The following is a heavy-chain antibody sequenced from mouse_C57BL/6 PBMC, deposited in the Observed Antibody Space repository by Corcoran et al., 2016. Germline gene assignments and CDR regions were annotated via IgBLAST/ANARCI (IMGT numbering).Heavy chain of an antibody. CDR2: INPNNGGT. CDR1: GYTFTDYY. Sequence: EVQLQQSGPELVKPGASVKISCKASGYTFTDYYMNWVKQSHGKSLEWIGDINPNNGGTSYNQKFKGKATLTVDKSSSTAYMELRSLTSEDSAVYYCASPYYSISAWFAYWGQGTLVTVSA. CDR3: ASPYYSISAWFAY. D-gene: IGHD2-5*01. V-gene: IGHV1-26*01. J-gene: IGHJ3*01.